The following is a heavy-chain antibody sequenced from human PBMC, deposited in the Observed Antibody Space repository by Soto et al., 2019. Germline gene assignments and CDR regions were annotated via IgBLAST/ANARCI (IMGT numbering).Heavy chain of an antibody. CDR2: ISARGGSS. V-gene: IGHV3-23*01. D-gene: IGHD5-12*01. Sequence: DVQLLESGGGLVQPGGSLRLSCAASGFSFSSYAMVWVRQAPGKGLERVAVISARGGSSYFADSVKGRFTLSRDNSKNVLSLEMNSLRAEDTAIYFCAKGSIEYSAAGDNWGQGTLVVVSS. CDR3: AKGSIEYSAAGDN. J-gene: IGHJ4*02. CDR1: GFSFSSYA.